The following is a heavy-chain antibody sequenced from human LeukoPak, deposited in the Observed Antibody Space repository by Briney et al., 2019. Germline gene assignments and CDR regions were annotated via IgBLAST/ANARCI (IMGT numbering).Heavy chain of an antibody. D-gene: IGHD3-10*01. V-gene: IGHV4-59*01. CDR2: IYYSGST. CDR3: ARAKVTYYYGSGSYPPDY. J-gene: IGHJ4*02. Sequence: SETLSLTCTVSGGFISNYYWSWIRQPPGKGLEWIGYIYYSGSTNYNPSLKSRVTISVDTSKNQFSLKLSSVTAADTAVYYCARAKVTYYYGSGSYPPDYWGQGTLVTVSS. CDR1: GGFISNYY.